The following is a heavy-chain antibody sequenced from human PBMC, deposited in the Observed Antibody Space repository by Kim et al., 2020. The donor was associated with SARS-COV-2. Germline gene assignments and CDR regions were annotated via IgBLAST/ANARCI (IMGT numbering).Heavy chain of an antibody. J-gene: IGHJ6*02. CDR1: GGSISSYY. Sequence: SETLSLTCTVSGGSISSYYWSWIRQPPGKGLEWIGYIYYSGSTNYNPSLKSRVTISVDTSKNQFSLKLSSVTAADTAVYYCARDSSLTGYYYYGMDVWGQGTTVTVS. CDR3: ARDSSLTGYYYYGMDV. D-gene: IGHD7-27*01. V-gene: IGHV4-59*01. CDR2: IYYSGST.